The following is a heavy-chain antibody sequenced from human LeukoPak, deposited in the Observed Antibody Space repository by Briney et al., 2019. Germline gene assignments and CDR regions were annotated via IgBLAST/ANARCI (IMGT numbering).Heavy chain of an antibody. CDR1: GFIFHTYA. J-gene: IGHJ4*02. V-gene: IGHV3-23*01. D-gene: IGHD2-2*01. Sequence: GGSLKLSCAASGFIFHTYAMSWVRQPPGKGLEWVSTITASGNYTAYADSVKGRFTISRDSSKNTVYLQMNSLRAEDTAVYYCVRDNCTGTSCHHFDYWGQGTLVTVSS. CDR2: ITASGNYT. CDR3: VRDNCTGTSCHHFDY.